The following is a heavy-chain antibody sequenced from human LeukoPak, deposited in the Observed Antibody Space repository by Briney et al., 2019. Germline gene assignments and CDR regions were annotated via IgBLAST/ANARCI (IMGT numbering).Heavy chain of an antibody. CDR3: AKDLLAYCGGDCANYFDY. D-gene: IGHD2-21*02. Sequence: GGSLRLSCAASGFTFSSYGMHWVRQAPGKGLEWVAVISYDGSNKYYADSVKGRFTISRDNSKNTLYLQMNSLRAEDTAVYYCAKDLLAYCGGDCANYFDYWGQGTLVIVSS. V-gene: IGHV3-30*18. CDR1: GFTFSSYG. J-gene: IGHJ4*02. CDR2: ISYDGSNK.